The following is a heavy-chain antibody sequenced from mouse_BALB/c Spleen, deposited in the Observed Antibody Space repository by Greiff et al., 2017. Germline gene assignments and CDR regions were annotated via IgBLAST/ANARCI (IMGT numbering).Heavy chain of an antibody. CDR2: ISPYNDGT. CDR1: GYTFTSYV. V-gene: IGHV1-14*01. D-gene: IGHD2-10*01. Sequence: VQLQQSGPDLVKPGASVKMSCTASGYTFTSYVMPWVQQTPGQGLEWIGNISPYNDGTKYNEKFKGKGTLTSDKSSTTAYMDLSSLTSEDSAVYYYSRSALLPGPYFDYWGQGTTLTVSS. CDR3: SRSALLPGPYFDY. J-gene: IGHJ2*01.